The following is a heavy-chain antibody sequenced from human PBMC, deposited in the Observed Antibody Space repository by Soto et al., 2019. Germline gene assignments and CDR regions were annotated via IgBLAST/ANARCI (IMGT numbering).Heavy chain of an antibody. D-gene: IGHD2-21*01. CDR2: VDPEDGET. Sequence: EVQLVQSGAEVKKPGATVKISCKVSGFKFIDYYLYWVQQAPGKALEWMGRVDPEDGETVYSEKFQGRLTITADTSRDIAHMELSGLRSEDTAVYFCATTTAVIVAQGPMDVWGQGNTVIVSS. CDR1: GFKFIDYY. J-gene: IGHJ6*02. V-gene: IGHV1-69-2*01. CDR3: ATTTAVIVAQGPMDV.